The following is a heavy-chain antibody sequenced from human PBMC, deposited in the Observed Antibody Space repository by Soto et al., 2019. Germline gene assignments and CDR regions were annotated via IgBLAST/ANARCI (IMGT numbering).Heavy chain of an antibody. J-gene: IGHJ3*02. D-gene: IGHD4-17*01. Sequence: QVQLVQSGAEVRKPGASVKVSCKASGYTFTGYYMHWVRQAPGQGLEWMGWINPNSGGTNYAQKFQGWVTMTRDTSISTAYMELSRLRSDDTAVYYCARAVVPYDYGAFDIWGQGTMVTVSS. CDR3: ARAVVPYDYGAFDI. V-gene: IGHV1-2*04. CDR1: GYTFTGYY. CDR2: INPNSGGT.